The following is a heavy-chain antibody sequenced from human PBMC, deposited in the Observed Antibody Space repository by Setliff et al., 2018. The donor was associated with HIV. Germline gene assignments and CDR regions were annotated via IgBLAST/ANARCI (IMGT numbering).Heavy chain of an antibody. Sequence: GASVKVSCKTSGYTFTNYGISWVRQAPGQGLEWMGWISPYIGDTNYAQKFQGRVTMTTDSSTNTAYMDLRSLRSDDTAVYFCARDYCSRATCYGSNFDYWGQGTQVTVS. V-gene: IGHV1-18*01. CDR3: ARDYCSRATCYGSNFDY. D-gene: IGHD2-2*01. J-gene: IGHJ4*02. CDR1: GYTFTNYG. CDR2: ISPYIGDT.